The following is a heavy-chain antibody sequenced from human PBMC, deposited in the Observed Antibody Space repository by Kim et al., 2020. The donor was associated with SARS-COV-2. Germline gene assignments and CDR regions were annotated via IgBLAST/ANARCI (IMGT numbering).Heavy chain of an antibody. CDR3: ARDGITIFGVVINPFDY. V-gene: IGHV3-48*03. J-gene: IGHJ4*02. Sequence: GGSLRLSCAASGFTFSSYEMNWVRQAPGKGLEWVSYISSSGSTIYYADSVKGRFTISRDNAKNSLYLQMNSLRAEDTAVYYCARDGITIFGVVINPFDYWGQGTLVTVSS. CDR2: ISSSGSTI. CDR1: GFTFSSYE. D-gene: IGHD3-3*01.